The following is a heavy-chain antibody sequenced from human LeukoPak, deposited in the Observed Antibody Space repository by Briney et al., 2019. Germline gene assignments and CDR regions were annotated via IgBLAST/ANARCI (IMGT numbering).Heavy chain of an antibody. V-gene: IGHV4-38-2*01. CDR3: ARHRGKQWLVLDY. CDR2: IYHSGST. D-gene: IGHD6-19*01. CDR1: GYSISSGYD. J-gene: IGHJ4*02. Sequence: SETVSLNCAVSGYSISSGYDWGWIRQPPGKGLEWVGSIYHSGSTYYNPSLKSRVTISVDTSKNQFSLKLSSVTAADTAVYYCARHRGKQWLVLDYWGQGTLVTVSS.